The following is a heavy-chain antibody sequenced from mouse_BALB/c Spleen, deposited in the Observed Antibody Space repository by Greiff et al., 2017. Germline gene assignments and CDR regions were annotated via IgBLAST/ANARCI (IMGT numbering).Heavy chain of an antibody. D-gene: IGHD1-1*01. CDR2: INPSTGYT. Sequence: VQLQQSGAELAKPGASVKMSCKASGYTFTSYWMHWVKQRPGQGLEWIGYINPSTGYTEYNQKFKDKATLTADKSSSTAYMQLSSLTSEDSAVYYCARSGIYYYAFDYWGQGSTLTVSS. J-gene: IGHJ2*01. CDR3: ARSGIYYYAFDY. CDR1: GYTFTSYW. V-gene: IGHV1-7*01.